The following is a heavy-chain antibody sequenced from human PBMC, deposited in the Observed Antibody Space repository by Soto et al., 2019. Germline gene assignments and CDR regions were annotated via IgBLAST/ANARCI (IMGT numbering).Heavy chain of an antibody. Sequence: EVQLLESGGGLVQPGGSLRLSCAASGFTFSSHAMSWVRQAPGKGLEWVSAISGSGGSTYYADSVKGRFTISRDNSKNTLYLQMNSLRAEDTAVYYCAKDGGSGSYPDYWGQGTLVTVSS. CDR3: AKDGGSGSYPDY. CDR2: ISGSGGST. D-gene: IGHD3-10*01. V-gene: IGHV3-23*01. CDR1: GFTFSSHA. J-gene: IGHJ4*02.